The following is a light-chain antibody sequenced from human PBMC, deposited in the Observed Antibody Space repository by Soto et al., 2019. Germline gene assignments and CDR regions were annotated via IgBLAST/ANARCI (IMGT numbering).Light chain of an antibody. Sequence: QSVLTQPPSVSGAPGPRVTLSCTGSSSTIGAGYDVHWYQQLPGTAPKLLIYGNSNRPARVPDRFSGSKSGTSASLAITGLQAEDEADYYCQSYGSSLSGDVFGTGTKLTVL. CDR1: SSTIGAGYD. J-gene: IGLJ1*01. V-gene: IGLV1-40*01. CDR2: GNS. CDR3: QSYGSSLSGDV.